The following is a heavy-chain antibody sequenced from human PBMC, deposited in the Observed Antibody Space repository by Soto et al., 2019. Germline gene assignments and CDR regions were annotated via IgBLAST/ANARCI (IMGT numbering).Heavy chain of an antibody. CDR2: ISSSSSYI. CDR1: GFTFSSYS. D-gene: IGHD6-13*01. CDR3: ARGTSLAAAGTLHYYYYYMDV. V-gene: IGHV3-21*01. J-gene: IGHJ6*03. Sequence: GGSLRLSRAASGFTFSSYSMNWVRQAPGKGLEWVSSISSSSSYIYYADSVKGRFTISRDNAKNSLYLQMNSLRAEDTAVYYCARGTSLAAAGTLHYYYYYMDVWGKGTTVTVSS.